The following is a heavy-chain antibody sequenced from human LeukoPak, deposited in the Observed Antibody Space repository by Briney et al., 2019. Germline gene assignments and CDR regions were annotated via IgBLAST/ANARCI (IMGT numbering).Heavy chain of an antibody. V-gene: IGHV4-4*02. J-gene: IGHJ2*01. D-gene: IGHD6-19*01. CDR3: ARDQGEGNTSGWYWYFDL. CDR2: IYRSGST. CDR1: GGSISSSNW. Sequence: SETLSLTCTVSGGSISSSNWWSWVRQPPGKGLEWIGEIYRSGSTNYNPSLRSRITMSVDTAKNQFSLKLTSVTAADTAVYYCARDQGEGNTSGWYWYFDLWGRGTLLTVSS.